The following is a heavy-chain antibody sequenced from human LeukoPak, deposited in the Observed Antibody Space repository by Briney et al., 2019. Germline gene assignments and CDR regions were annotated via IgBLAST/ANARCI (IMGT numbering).Heavy chain of an antibody. V-gene: IGHV3-23*01. D-gene: IGHD6-19*01. CDR2: LSGSGVTT. CDR3: AKGIYSSGWRYFDY. Sequence: KGLEWVSTLSGSGVTTYYADSVKGRFTISRDNSKNTLYLQMNRLRAEDTSVYYCAKGIYSSGWRYFDYWGHGTLVTVSS. J-gene: IGHJ4*01.